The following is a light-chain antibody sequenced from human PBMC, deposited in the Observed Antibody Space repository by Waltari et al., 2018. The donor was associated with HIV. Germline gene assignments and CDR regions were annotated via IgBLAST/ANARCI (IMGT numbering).Light chain of an antibody. CDR2: GAS. J-gene: IGKJ4*01. CDR3: QQYGSSPPLT. CDR1: QSISGRY. V-gene: IGKV3-20*01. Sequence: EIVLTQSPGTLSLSPGERATLSCSATQSISGRYLAWYHQKPGQAPRLLIYGASSRATGIPDRYSGSGAGTDFTLTISRLEPEDFAVYFCQQYGSSPPLTFGGGTKVEIK.